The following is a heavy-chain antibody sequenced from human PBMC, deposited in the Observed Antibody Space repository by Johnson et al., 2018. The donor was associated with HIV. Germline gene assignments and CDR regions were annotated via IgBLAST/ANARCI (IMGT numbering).Heavy chain of an antibody. CDR2: ISGSGGST. Sequence: VQLVESGGDLVQPGGSLRLSCAASGFTFSSYAMSWVRQAPGKGLEWVSAISGSGGSTYYADSVKGRFTISRDNSKNTLYLQMNTLRAEDTAVYYCVKVQDEWCRALGAVVIWGQGTMVTVS. V-gene: IGHV3-23*04. CDR1: GFTFSSYA. J-gene: IGHJ3*02. CDR3: VKVQDEWCRALGAVVI. D-gene: IGHD2-8*01.